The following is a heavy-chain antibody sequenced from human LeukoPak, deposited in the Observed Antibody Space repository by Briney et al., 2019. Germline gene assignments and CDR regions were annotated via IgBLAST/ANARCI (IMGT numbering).Heavy chain of an antibody. CDR3: ASSLAYNWFDP. J-gene: IGHJ5*02. CDR1: GGSISSGYY. Sequence: SETLSLTCTVSGGSISSGYYWGWIRQPPGKGLEWIGSIYHSGSTYYNPSLKSRVTISVDTSKNQFSLKLSSVTAADTAVYYCASSLAYNWFDPWGQGTLVTVSS. D-gene: IGHD6-13*01. CDR2: IYHSGST. V-gene: IGHV4-38-2*02.